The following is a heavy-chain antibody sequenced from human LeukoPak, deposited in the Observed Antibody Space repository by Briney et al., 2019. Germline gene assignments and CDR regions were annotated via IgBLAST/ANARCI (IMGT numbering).Heavy chain of an antibody. CDR1: GGSFSGYY. D-gene: IGHD3-3*01. J-gene: IGHJ5*02. V-gene: IGHV4-34*01. CDR2: INHSGST. CDR3: ARDGYYYDFWSGYSPYNWFDP. Sequence: SETLSLTCAVYGGSFSGYYWSWIRQPPGKGLEWIGEINHSGSTNYNPSLKSRVTISVDTSKNQFSLKLSSVTAADTAVYYCARDGYYYDFWSGYSPYNWFDPWGQGTLVTVSS.